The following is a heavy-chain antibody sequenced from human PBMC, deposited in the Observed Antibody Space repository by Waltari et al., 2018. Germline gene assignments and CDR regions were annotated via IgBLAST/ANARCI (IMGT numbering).Heavy chain of an antibody. CDR3: TRDAVGHMDV. D-gene: IGHD2-15*01. Sequence: EVQLVESGGGLFQPGGSLRLSCSVSGFTFSQYWMNWVRQAQGKGLEWVAHITTDGSSKNYADSVTGRFTISRDNTKDTLYLEMNSLTAEDTAVYYCTRDAVGHMDVWGKGTTVTVS. J-gene: IGHJ6*03. CDR1: GFTFSQYW. V-gene: IGHV3-74*01. CDR2: ITTDGSSK.